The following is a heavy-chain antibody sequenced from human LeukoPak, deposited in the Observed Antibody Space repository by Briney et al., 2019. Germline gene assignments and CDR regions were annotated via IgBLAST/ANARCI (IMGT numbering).Heavy chain of an antibody. V-gene: IGHV3-23*01. CDR3: ARCTASCYANAFDV. Sequence: GGSLRLSCPASGFSFNNNAMSWVRQAPGKGLEWVSAINGGGDATEYADSVKGRFTISRDNSKKTLYLQMNSLRPEDTAVYYCARCTASCYANAFDVWGQGTLLTVSS. J-gene: IGHJ3*01. CDR2: INGGGDAT. CDR1: GFSFNNNA. D-gene: IGHD2-2*01.